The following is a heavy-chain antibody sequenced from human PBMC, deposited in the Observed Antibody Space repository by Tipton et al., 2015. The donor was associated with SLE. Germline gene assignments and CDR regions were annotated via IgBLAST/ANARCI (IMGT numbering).Heavy chain of an antibody. CDR3: TTHPGYYYGSSD. CDR2: IKQDGSEK. CDR1: GFTFSSYW. V-gene: IGHV3-7*03. J-gene: IGHJ4*02. D-gene: IGHD3-10*01. Sequence: SLRLSCAASGFTFSSYWMSWVRQAPGRGLEWVANIKQDGSEKYYVDSVKGRFTISRGNAKNSLYLQMNSLRAEDTAVYYCTTHPGYYYGSSDWGQGTLVTVSS.